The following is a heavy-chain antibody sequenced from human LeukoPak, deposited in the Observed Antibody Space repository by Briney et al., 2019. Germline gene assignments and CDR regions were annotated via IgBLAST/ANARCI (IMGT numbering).Heavy chain of an antibody. CDR1: GYSFTSYW. V-gene: IGHV5-10-1*01. D-gene: IGHD3-9*01. Sequence: GESLKISCKGSGYSFTSYWISWVRQVPGKGLEWMGRIDPSDSYTNYSPSFQGHVTISADKSISIAYLQWSSLKASDTAMYYCARHSLPVLRYFDWPHMDVWGKGTTVTVSS. CDR2: IDPSDSYT. CDR3: ARHSLPVLRYFDWPHMDV. J-gene: IGHJ6*04.